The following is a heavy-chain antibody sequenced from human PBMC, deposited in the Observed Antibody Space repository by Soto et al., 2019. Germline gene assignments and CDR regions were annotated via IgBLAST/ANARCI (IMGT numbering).Heavy chain of an antibody. D-gene: IGHD6-6*01. CDR2: IIPIFGTA. V-gene: IGHV1-69*12. Sequence: QVQLVQSGAAVKKPGSSVKVSCKASGGTFSSYAISWVRQAPGQGLEWMGGIIPIFGTANYAQKFQGRVTITADESTSTAYMELSSLRSEDTAVYYCARGDESSSSYYYYGMDVWGQGTTVTVSS. CDR1: GGTFSSYA. J-gene: IGHJ6*02. CDR3: ARGDESSSSYYYYGMDV.